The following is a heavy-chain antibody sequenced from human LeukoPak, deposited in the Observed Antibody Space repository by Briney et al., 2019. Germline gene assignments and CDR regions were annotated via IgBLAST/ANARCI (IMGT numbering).Heavy chain of an antibody. CDR1: GFTFSSYA. V-gene: IGHV3-23*01. Sequence: GGSLRLSCEASGFTFSSYAMSWVRQAPGKGLEWVSGFSGGDGSTSYADSVKGRFTISRDNSKNTLYLQMNSLRAEDTAVYYCAKGKVVPATIYDCWGQGALVTVSS. CDR3: AKGKVVPATIYDC. CDR2: FSGGDGST. J-gene: IGHJ4*02. D-gene: IGHD2-2*02.